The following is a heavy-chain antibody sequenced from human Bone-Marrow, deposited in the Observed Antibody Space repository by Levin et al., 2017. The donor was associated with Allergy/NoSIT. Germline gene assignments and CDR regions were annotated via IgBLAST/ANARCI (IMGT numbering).Heavy chain of an antibody. CDR1: GYSFISYW. J-gene: IGHJ6*02. CDR3: AKIDSHSGYGMNV. CDR2: VYPADSDA. Sequence: GESLKISCQGSGYSFISYWIAWVRQMPGKGLEWMGSVYPADSDATYKPAFLGQVSLSVDKSLNTAYLQWSRLKPSDTAMYYCAKIDSHSGYGMNVWGQGTTVTVSS. V-gene: IGHV5-51*01. D-gene: IGHD2-15*01.